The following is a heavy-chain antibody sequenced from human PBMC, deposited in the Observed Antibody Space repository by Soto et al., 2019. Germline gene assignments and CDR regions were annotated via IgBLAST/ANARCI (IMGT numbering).Heavy chain of an antibody. CDR2: INPSGGST. V-gene: IGHV1-46*01. D-gene: IGHD3-10*01. Sequence: GASVKVSCKASGYTLTSYYMHWVWQAPGQGLEWMGIINPSGGSTSYAQKFQGRVTMTRDTSTSTVYMELSSLRSEDTAVYYCARDAPYYYGSGSYYRNYYSGMDVWGQGTTVTVSS. CDR3: ARDAPYYYGSGSYYRNYYSGMDV. CDR1: GYTLTSYY. J-gene: IGHJ6*02.